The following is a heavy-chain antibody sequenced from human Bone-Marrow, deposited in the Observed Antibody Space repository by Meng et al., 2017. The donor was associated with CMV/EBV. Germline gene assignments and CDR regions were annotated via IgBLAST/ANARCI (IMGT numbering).Heavy chain of an antibody. V-gene: IGHV1-8*01. Sequence: ASVKVSCKASGYTFTSYDINWVRQATGQGLEWMGWMNPNSGNTGYAQKFQGRVTMTRNTSISTAYMELSSLRSEDTAVYYCARVALLTYYYDSSPMDVWGQGTTVTVSS. J-gene: IGHJ6*02. CDR3: ARVALLTYYYDSSPMDV. CDR1: GYTFTSYD. CDR2: MNPNSGNT. D-gene: IGHD3-22*01.